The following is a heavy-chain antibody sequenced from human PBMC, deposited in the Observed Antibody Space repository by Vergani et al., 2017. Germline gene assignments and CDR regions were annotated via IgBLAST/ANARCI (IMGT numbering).Heavy chain of an antibody. CDR3: ARDFLTRVTTLDYYYMGV. V-gene: IGHV3-30*03. CDR1: GFPFSDYG. Sequence: VDLVESGGGEVQPGRSLRLSCSAAGFPFSDYGVHWVRQAPGKGLEWVSVISYDGNKKNYADSVKGRFTISRDNSKNTLYLEMNALRAEDTAVYYCARDFLTRVTTLDYYYMGVWGKGTTVTVSS. CDR2: ISYDGNKK. D-gene: IGHD1-1*01. J-gene: IGHJ6*03.